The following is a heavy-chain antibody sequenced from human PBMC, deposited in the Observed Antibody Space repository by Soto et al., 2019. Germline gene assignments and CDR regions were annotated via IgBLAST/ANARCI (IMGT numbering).Heavy chain of an antibody. CDR1: GYTFTGYY. D-gene: IGHD3-10*01. Sequence: VHLMQSGAEVKKPGASVKVSCKTSGYTFTGYYMHWVRQAPGQGLEWMGWINPSSGGTNYAQKFQGRVTMTRDTSFSTAYMELSRLTFDDTAVYYCSRDGSTQYFQHWGQGTPVTVSS. J-gene: IGHJ1*01. V-gene: IGHV1-2*02. CDR3: SRDGSTQYFQH. CDR2: INPSSGGT.